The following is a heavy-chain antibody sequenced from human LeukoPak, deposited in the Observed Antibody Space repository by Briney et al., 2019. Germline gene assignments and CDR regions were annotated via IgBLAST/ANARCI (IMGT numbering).Heavy chain of an antibody. J-gene: IGHJ4*02. V-gene: IGHV3-7*03. D-gene: IGHD1-26*01. Sequence: GGSLRLSCAASGFTSSTAWMSWVRQAPGTGLEWVATIRPDGSEKFYVDSVKGRFTISRDSAKNSLYLQMNSLRAEDTAVYYCARDIGDFWGQGTLVTVSS. CDR1: GFTSSTAW. CDR2: IRPDGSEK. CDR3: ARDIGDF.